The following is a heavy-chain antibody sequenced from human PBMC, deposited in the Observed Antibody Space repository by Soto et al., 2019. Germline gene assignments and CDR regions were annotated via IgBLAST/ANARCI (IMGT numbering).Heavy chain of an antibody. V-gene: IGHV1-8*01. CDR2: MNPNSGNT. J-gene: IGHJ4*02. CDR3: ARGPSSGQADY. Sequence: QVQLVQSGAEVKKPGASVKVSCKASGYTFTSYDINWVRQATGHGLEWMGWMNPNSGNTGYAQKCQGVAAMTRNTARSTDNMELSSLRSEDTAVYYCARGPSSGQADYWGQGTLVTASS. CDR1: GYTFTSYD.